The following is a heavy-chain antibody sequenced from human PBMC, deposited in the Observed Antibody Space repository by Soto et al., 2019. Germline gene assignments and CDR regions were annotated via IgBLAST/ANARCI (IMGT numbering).Heavy chain of an antibody. D-gene: IGHD2-15*01. V-gene: IGHV4-39*01. CDR1: GYSVSSSDYY. CDR2: MLYSGLT. J-gene: IGHJ6*02. CDR3: APLSVSLSGPYGIHV. Sequence: SETLSLTCSVAGYSVSSSDYYWAWIRQPPGKGLEWIGSMLYSGLTYYNPSLKSRVTLSVDTSKNQFSVRLNSVTASDTAVYYCAPLSVSLSGPYGIHVWGQGTTVTVSS.